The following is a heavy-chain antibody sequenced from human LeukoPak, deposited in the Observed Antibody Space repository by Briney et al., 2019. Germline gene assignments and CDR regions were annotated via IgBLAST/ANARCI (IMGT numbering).Heavy chain of an antibody. CDR1: GYTFTSYY. CDR2: IIPSGGST. D-gene: IGHD4-17*01. CDR3: ARGHTTGGAFDY. V-gene: IGHV1-46*01. J-gene: IGHJ4*02. Sequence: GASVKVSCKASGYTFTSYYMHWVRQAPGQGLEWMGIIIPSGGSTSYAQKFQGRVTMTRDTSTSTVYMELSSLRSDDTAVYYCARGHTTGGAFDYWGQGTLVTVSS.